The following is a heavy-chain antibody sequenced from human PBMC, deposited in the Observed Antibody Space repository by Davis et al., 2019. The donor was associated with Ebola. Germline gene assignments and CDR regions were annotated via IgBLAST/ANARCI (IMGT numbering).Heavy chain of an antibody. V-gene: IGHV3-30*18. J-gene: IGHJ4*02. D-gene: IGHD3-10*01. CDR3: GQEYCSNSGSYCTYFDH. CDR1: GFSFSTYG. CDR2: ISFNGNHK. Sequence: GESLKISCAASGFSFSTYGMHWVRQAPGKGLEWVAVISFNGNHKDYVDSVKGRFTISRDNSDNTLYLQMNSLRAEDTAVYHCGQEYCSNSGSYCTYFDHWGQGTLVTVSS.